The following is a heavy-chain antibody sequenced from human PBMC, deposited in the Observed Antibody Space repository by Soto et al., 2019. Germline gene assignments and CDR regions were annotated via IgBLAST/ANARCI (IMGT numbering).Heavy chain of an antibody. Sequence: QITLRESGPTLVKPTQTLTLTCTFSGFSLSTRGVGVGWIRQPPGKALEWLALIYWDDDKRYSPSLKSRLTITKGTSKNQVVLTMTNMDPVDTATYYCTHRGDSSSFDYWGQGTLVTVSS. CDR1: GFSLSTRGVG. V-gene: IGHV2-5*02. J-gene: IGHJ4*02. CDR3: THRGDSSSFDY. CDR2: IYWDDDK. D-gene: IGHD6-13*01.